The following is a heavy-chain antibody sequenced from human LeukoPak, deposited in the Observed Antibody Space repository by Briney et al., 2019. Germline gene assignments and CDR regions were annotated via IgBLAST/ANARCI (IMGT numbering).Heavy chain of an antibody. Sequence: ASVKVSCKASGYTFTSYGISWVRQAPGQGLEWMGWISTNNGNTNYAQKFQGRVTMTTDTSTNTAYMELRSLRSDDTAVYYCARVPGLWFGEFPYFDYWGQGTLVTVSS. CDR1: GYTFTSYG. J-gene: IGHJ4*02. V-gene: IGHV1-18*01. D-gene: IGHD3-10*01. CDR2: ISTNNGNT. CDR3: ARVPGLWFGEFPYFDY.